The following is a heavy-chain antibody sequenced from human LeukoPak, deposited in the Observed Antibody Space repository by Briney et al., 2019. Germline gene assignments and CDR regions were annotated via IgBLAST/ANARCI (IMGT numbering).Heavy chain of an antibody. J-gene: IGHJ5*02. CDR3: ARRPELGELLVWFDP. V-gene: IGHV4-38-2*01. CDR2: IFHRGDT. D-gene: IGHD3-10*01. Sequence: SETLSLTCAVSGYSISSGYYWGWIRQPPGKGLEWIGTIFHRGDTYYNPSLKSRVTISVDTSKNQFSLNLSSVTAADTAVYYCARRPELGELLVWFDPWGQGTLVTVSS. CDR1: GYSISSGYY.